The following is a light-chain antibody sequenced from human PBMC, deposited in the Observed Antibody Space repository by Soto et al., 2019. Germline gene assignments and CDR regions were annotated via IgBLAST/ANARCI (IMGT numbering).Light chain of an antibody. J-gene: IGKJ1*01. CDR3: QQSYSSHPT. V-gene: IGKV3-15*01. CDR2: GAS. CDR1: QSVSDN. Sequence: ETVMTQSPDTLSLSPGERATLSCRASQSVSDNLAWYQQRPGQGPRLLIYGASTRATGIPSRFSGSGSGTDFTLTISSLQPEDSATYYCQQSYSSHPTFGQGTKVDIK.